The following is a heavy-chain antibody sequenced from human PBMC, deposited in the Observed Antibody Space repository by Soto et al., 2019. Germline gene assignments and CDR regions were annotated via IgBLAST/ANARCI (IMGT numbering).Heavy chain of an antibody. CDR2: IYPGDSDT. J-gene: IGHJ3*02. CDR3: ARLGDSSNDDFDI. V-gene: IGHV5-51*01. D-gene: IGHD3-22*01. Sequence: LGESLKISCKGSGYSFTSYWIGWVRQMPGKGLEWMGIIYPGDSDTRYSPSFQGQVTISADKSISTAYLQWSSLKASDTAMYYCARLGDSSNDDFDIWGQGTMVTVSS. CDR1: GYSFTSYW.